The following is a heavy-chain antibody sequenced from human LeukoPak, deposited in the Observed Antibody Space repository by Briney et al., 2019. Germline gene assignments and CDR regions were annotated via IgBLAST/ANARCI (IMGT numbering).Heavy chain of an antibody. D-gene: IGHD3-10*01. CDR3: ARDQDYYGSGSPKSSFDY. V-gene: IGHV1-46*01. Sequence: ASVKVSCKASGYTFTSYYMHWVRQAPGQGLEWMGLINPSGGSTSYAQKFQGRVTMTRDTSTSTVYMELSSLRSEDTAVYYCARDQDYYGSGSPKSSFDYWGQGTLVTVSS. CDR1: GYTFTSYY. CDR2: INPSGGST. J-gene: IGHJ4*02.